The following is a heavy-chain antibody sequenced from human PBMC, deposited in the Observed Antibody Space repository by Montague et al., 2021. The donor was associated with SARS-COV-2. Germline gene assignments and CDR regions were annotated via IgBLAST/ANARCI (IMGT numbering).Heavy chain of an antibody. CDR3: ARLLRSCSNGVCRTYYYYAMDV. D-gene: IGHD2-8*01. V-gene: IGHV4-59*01. CDR2: IYYSGST. CDR1: GGSISGYY. Sequence: SETLSLTCTVSGGSISGYYWRWIRQSPGKGLEWIGYIYYSGSTKXNPXLESRVTVSVDRSKNQVSLKLSSVTPADTAVYYCARLLRSCSNGVCRTYYYYAMDVWGQGTTVTVSS. J-gene: IGHJ6*02.